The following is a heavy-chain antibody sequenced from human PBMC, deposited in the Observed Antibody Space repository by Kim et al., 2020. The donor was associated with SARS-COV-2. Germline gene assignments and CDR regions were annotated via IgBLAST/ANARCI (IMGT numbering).Heavy chain of an antibody. J-gene: IGHJ4*02. CDR3: TTKYYDILTGYDY. V-gene: IGHV3-15*01. D-gene: IGHD3-9*01. Sequence: YAAPVKGRFTISRDDSKTTLYLQMNSLKTEDTAVYYCTTKYYDILTGYDYWGQGTLVTVSS.